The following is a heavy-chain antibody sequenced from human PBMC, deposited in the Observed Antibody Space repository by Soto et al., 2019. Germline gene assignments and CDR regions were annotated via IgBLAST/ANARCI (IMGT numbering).Heavy chain of an antibody. Sequence: QVQLGQSGPEVKKPGSSVKVSCKASGDSVRMYGFSLVRQAPGQGLEWMGGIIPFFGTANYAQKFQDRVTITADESTNTVYLELSNLRHEDTAIYFCARDGGNQMFLSPLAHWGQGGLVTVS. CDR2: IIPFFGTA. CDR3: ARDGGNQMFLSPLAH. V-gene: IGHV1-69*12. D-gene: IGHD1-26*01. J-gene: IGHJ4*02. CDR1: GDSVRMYG.